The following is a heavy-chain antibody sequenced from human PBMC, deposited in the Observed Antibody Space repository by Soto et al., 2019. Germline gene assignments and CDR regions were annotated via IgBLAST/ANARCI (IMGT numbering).Heavy chain of an antibody. J-gene: IGHJ4*02. CDR3: VVVVVVAATSYYFDY. Sequence: SVKVSCKASGGTFSSYTISWVRQAPGQGLEWMGRIIPILGIANYAQKFQGRVTITADKSTSTAYMELSSLRSEDTAVYYCVVVVVVAATSYYFDYWGQGTLVTSPQ. CDR1: GGTFSSYT. V-gene: IGHV1-69*02. CDR2: IIPILGIA. D-gene: IGHD2-15*01.